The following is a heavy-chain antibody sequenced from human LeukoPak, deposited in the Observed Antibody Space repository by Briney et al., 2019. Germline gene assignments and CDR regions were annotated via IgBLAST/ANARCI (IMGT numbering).Heavy chain of an antibody. Sequence: ASVKVSCKVSGYTLTELSMHWVRQAPGKGLEWMGGFDPEDGETIYAQKFQGRVTMTEDTSTDTAYMELSSLRPEDTAVYYCATDTFRVVALGQWGQGTLVTVSS. V-gene: IGHV1-24*01. CDR1: GYTLTELS. D-gene: IGHD3-22*01. CDR2: FDPEDGET. CDR3: ATDTFRVVALGQ. J-gene: IGHJ4*02.